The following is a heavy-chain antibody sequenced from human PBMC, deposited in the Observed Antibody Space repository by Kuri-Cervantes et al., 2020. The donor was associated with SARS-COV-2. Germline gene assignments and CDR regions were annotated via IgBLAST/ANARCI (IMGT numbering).Heavy chain of an antibody. Sequence: SVKVSCKASGFTFTSSAMQWVRQARGQRLEWIGWIVVGSGNTNYAQKFQERVTITRDMSTSTAYMELGSLRSEDTAVYYCAAEGPVAGNFDYWGQGTLVTVSS. V-gene: IGHV1-58*02. J-gene: IGHJ4*02. CDR2: IVVGSGNT. CDR3: AAEGPVAGNFDY. D-gene: IGHD6-19*01. CDR1: GFTFTSSA.